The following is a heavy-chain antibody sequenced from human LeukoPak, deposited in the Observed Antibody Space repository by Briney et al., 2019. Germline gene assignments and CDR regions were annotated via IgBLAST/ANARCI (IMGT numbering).Heavy chain of an antibody. V-gene: IGHV4-34*01. D-gene: IGHD3-22*01. Sequence: SETLSLTCAVYGGSFSGYYWSWIRQPPGKGLEWIGEIDHSGSTNYSPSLKSRVTISVDTSKNQFFLRLSSVTAADTAVYYCALYVSTYYSDTSASIRGASDIWGQGTVVTVSS. CDR3: ALYVSTYYSDTSASIRGASDI. CDR1: GGSFSGYY. J-gene: IGHJ3*02. CDR2: IDHSGST.